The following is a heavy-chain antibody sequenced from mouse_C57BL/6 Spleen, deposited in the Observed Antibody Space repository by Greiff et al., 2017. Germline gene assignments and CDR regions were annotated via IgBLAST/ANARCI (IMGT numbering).Heavy chain of an antibody. Sequence: VKLMESGPGLVAPSQSLSITCTVSGFSLTSYGVSWVRQPPGKGLEWLGVKWGDGSTNYHSALISRLSISKDNSKSQVFLKLTSLQTDDTATYYCATYDYPWFAYWGQGTLVTVSA. J-gene: IGHJ3*01. V-gene: IGHV2-3*01. CDR3: ATYDYPWFAY. D-gene: IGHD2-4*01. CDR1: GFSLTSYG. CDR2: KWGDGST.